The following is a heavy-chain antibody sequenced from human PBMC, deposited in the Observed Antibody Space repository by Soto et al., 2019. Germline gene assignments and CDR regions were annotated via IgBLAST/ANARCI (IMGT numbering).Heavy chain of an antibody. J-gene: IGHJ4*02. CDR2: ISGSAIDT. V-gene: IGHV3-23*01. CDR3: AKRSSYGIGWYFDY. D-gene: IGHD6-19*01. Sequence: PGGSLRLSXVASGFSFRSYAMTWVRQAPGKGLEWVSSISGSAIDTYYADSVKGRFTISRDDSKNTLYLQMNSLRAEDTAVYYCAKRSSYGIGWYFDYWGQGTLVTVSS. CDR1: GFSFRSYA.